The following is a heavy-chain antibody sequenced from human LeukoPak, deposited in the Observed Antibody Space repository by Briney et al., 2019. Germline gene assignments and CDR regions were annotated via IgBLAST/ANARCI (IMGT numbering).Heavy chain of an antibody. CDR3: ARAIVVVPAAYFDY. CDR1: GGSFSGYY. Sequence: SETLSLTCAVYGGSFSGYYWSWIRQPPGKGLEWIGEINHSGSTNYNPSLKSRVTISVDTSKNQFSLKLSSVTAADTAVYYYARAIVVVPAAYFDYWGQGTLVTVSS. V-gene: IGHV4-34*01. CDR2: INHSGST. D-gene: IGHD2-2*01. J-gene: IGHJ4*02.